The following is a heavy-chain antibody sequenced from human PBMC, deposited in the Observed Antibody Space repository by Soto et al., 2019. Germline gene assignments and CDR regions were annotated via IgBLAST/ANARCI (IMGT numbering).Heavy chain of an antibody. J-gene: IGHJ4*02. CDR3: ARDYSRGLYQTVGY. CDR2: INPSGGST. D-gene: IGHD2-21*01. CDR1: GYSFTGYS. V-gene: IGHV1-46*01. Sequence: GASVKVSCKASGYSFTGYSMHWVRQAPGQGLEWMGRINPSGGSTSYAQKFQGRVTMTRDTSTSTVYMELSSLRSEDTVVYYCARDYSRGLYQTVGYWGQGTLVTVSS.